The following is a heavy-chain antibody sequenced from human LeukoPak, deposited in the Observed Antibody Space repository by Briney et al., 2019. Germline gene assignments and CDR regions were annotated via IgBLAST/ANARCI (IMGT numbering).Heavy chain of an antibody. CDR3: AGTRFMPFNYCSGGSCYSIRGAHFDY. J-gene: IGHJ4*02. CDR1: GGSFSGYY. D-gene: IGHD2-15*01. CDR2: INHSGST. V-gene: IGHV4-34*01. Sequence: PSETLSLTCAVYGGSFSGYYWSWIRQPPGKGLEWIGEINHSGSTNYNPSLKSRVTISVDTSKNQFSLKLSSVTAADTAVYYCAGTRFMPFNYCSGGSCYSIRGAHFDYWGQGTLVTVSS.